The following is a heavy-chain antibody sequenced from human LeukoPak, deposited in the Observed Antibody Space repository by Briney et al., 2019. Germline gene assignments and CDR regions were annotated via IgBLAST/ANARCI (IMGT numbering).Heavy chain of an antibody. CDR2: IKQDGSEK. J-gene: IGHJ4*02. D-gene: IGHD2-2*03. V-gene: IGHV3-7*01. CDR1: GFTFSSYW. Sequence: GGSLRLSRAASGFTFSSYWMSWVRQAPGKGLEWVANIKQDGSEKYYVDSVKGRFTISRDNAKNSLYLQMNSLRAEDTAVYYCARAGYCSSTSCFLFDYWGQGTLVTVSS. CDR3: ARAGYCSSTSCFLFDY.